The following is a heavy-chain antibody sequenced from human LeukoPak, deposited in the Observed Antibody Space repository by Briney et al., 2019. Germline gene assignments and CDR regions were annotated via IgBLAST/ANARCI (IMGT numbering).Heavy chain of an antibody. CDR1: GGSISSYY. D-gene: IGHD3-22*01. V-gene: IGHV4-4*07. CDR2: IYTSWST. Sequence: SETLSLTCTVSGGSISSYYWSWIRQPAGKGLEWIGRIYTSWSTNYNPSLKSRVTMSVDTSKNQFSLKLSSVTAADTAVYYCARYTYYYDSSGYYPYFFDYWGQGTLVTVSS. J-gene: IGHJ4*02. CDR3: ARYTYYYDSSGYYPYFFDY.